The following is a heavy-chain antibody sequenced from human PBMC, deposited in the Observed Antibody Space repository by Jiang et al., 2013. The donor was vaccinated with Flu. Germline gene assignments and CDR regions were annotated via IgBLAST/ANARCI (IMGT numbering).Heavy chain of an antibody. CDR2: A. J-gene: IGHJ6*04. CDR3: ARGLVVVAAKSYYYYGMDV. D-gene: IGHD2-15*01. V-gene: IGHV1-69*04. Sequence: ANYAQKFQGRVTITADKSTSTAYMELSSLRSEDTAVYYCARGLVVVAAKSYYYYGMDVWGKGTTVTVSS.